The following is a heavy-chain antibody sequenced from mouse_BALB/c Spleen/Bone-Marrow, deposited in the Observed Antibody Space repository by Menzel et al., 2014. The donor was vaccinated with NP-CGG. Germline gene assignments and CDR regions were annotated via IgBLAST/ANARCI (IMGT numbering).Heavy chain of an antibody. CDR2: ISYSGGT. CDR3: ARTHYYGWFDY. V-gene: IGHV3-8*02. J-gene: IGHJ2*01. CDR1: GDSITSGY. Sequence: EVQLQQSGPSLVKPSQPLSLTCSVTGDSITSGYWNWIRKFPGNKLEYMGFISYSGGTYYNPSLRSRISITRDTSKNQYYLHLNSVTTEDTATYYCARTHYYGWFDYWGQGTTLTVSS. D-gene: IGHD1-2*01.